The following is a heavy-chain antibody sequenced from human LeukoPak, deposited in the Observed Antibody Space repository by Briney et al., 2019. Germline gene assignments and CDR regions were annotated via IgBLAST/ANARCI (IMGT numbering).Heavy chain of an antibody. CDR3: ARPAGIYDILTGYFPYYGMDV. J-gene: IGHJ6*02. CDR1: GGSISSYY. V-gene: IGHV4-39*01. CDR2: IYYSGST. D-gene: IGHD3-9*01. Sequence: SETLSLTCTVSGGSISSYYWGWIRQPPGKGLEWIGSIYYSGSTYYNPSLKSRVTISVDTSKNQFSLKLSSVTAADTAVYYCARPAGIYDILTGYFPYYGMDVWGQGTTVTVSS.